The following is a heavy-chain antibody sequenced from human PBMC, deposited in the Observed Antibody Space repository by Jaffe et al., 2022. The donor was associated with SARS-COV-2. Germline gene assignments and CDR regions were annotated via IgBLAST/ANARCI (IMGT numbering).Heavy chain of an antibody. D-gene: IGHD6-19*01. J-gene: IGHJ4*02. Sequence: EVPLLESGGGLVQPGGSLRLSCTASGFTFTDYVMAWVRQAPGKGLEWVSAIAETDGRVFYADSVKGRFTISRDNSKNKLYLQLDSLRAEDTAVYYCTKRAQGWGFFDYWGQGTLVTVSS. CDR2: IAETDGRV. CDR3: TKRAQGWGFFDY. CDR1: GFTFTDYV. V-gene: IGHV3-23*01.